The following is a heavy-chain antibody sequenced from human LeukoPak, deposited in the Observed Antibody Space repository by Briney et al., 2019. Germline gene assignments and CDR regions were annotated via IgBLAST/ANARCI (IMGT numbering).Heavy chain of an antibody. CDR3: ARGGTVWSGYSSFDY. CDR2: IWYGGSNK. Sequence: GRSLRLSCAASGFTFSSYGMHWVRQAPGKGLEWVAVIWYGGSNKYYADSVKGRFTISRDNAKNSLYLQMNSLRAEDTAVYYCARGGTVWSGYSSFDYWGQGTLVTVSS. J-gene: IGHJ4*02. D-gene: IGHD3-3*01. V-gene: IGHV3-33*08. CDR1: GFTFSSYG.